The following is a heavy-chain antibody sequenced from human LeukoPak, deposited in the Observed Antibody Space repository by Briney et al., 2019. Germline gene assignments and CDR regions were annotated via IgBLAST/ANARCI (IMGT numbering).Heavy chain of an antibody. Sequence: SETLSLTCAVYGGSFSGYYWSWIRQPPGKGLEWIGEINHSGSTNYNPSLKGRVTISVDTSKNQFSLKLSSVTAADTAVYYCARAGGGSQWLRPHTANQNYYYYYMDVWGKGTTVTVSS. CDR2: INHSGST. CDR1: GGSFSGYY. V-gene: IGHV4-34*01. CDR3: ARAGGGSQWLRPHTANQNYYYYYMDV. D-gene: IGHD5-12*01. J-gene: IGHJ6*03.